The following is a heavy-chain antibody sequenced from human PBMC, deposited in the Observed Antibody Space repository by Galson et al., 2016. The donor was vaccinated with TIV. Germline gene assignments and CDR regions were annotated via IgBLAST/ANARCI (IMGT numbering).Heavy chain of an antibody. D-gene: IGHD5-24*01. CDR2: IYGGGST. V-gene: IGHV3-53*01. CDR1: GFSVSNTY. Sequence: SLRLSCAVSGFSVSNTYMRWLRQSPGRGLEWVSVIYGGGSTYYADSVKGRFTLSRDNSKNTLYLQMNSLSGDDTAVYYCARGGRGRDGFNFFEQWGQGTLVTVSS. J-gene: IGHJ4*02. CDR3: ARGGRGRDGFNFFEQ.